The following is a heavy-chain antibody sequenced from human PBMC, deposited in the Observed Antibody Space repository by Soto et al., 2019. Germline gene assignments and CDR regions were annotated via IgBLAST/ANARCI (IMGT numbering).Heavy chain of an antibody. CDR1: GYSSSNYY. Sequence: QIQVVQSGAEVKEPGASVKVSCKASGYSSSNYYTHWVRQAPGQGLEWMGIVNPHGASRNYAQRFQRRVTLTRDTSTNTDYMELSRLTSDDTAVYFCASVTTIWSNWGQGTLVTVSS. CDR2: VNPHGASR. D-gene: IGHD2-21*02. V-gene: IGHV1-46*01. CDR3: ASVTTIWSN. J-gene: IGHJ4*02.